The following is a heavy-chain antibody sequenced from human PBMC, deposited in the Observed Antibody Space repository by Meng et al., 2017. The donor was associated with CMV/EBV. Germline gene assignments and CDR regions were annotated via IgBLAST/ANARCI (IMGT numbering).Heavy chain of an antibody. J-gene: IGHJ4*02. CDR1: GYTFTSYG. Sequence: VQLGPSGAEVKKPGASVKVSCKASGYTFTSYGISWVRQAPGQGLEWMGWISAYNGNTNYAQKLQGRVTMTTDTSTSTAYMELRSLRSDDTAVYYCAAYPQTMVRGVALWGAFDYWGQGTLVTVSS. CDR3: AAYPQTMVRGVALWGAFDY. CDR2: ISAYNGNT. D-gene: IGHD3-10*01. V-gene: IGHV1-18*01.